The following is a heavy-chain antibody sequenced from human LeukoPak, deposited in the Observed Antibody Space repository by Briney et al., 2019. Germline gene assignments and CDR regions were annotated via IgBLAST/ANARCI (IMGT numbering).Heavy chain of an antibody. CDR1: GFTFSNAW. CDR3: TTDGGWYYFDY. V-gene: IGHV3-15*01. D-gene: IGHD6-19*01. CDR2: IKSKTDGGTT. Sequence: AGGSLRLSCAASGFTFSNAWMSWVRQAPGKGLEWVGRIKSKTDGGTTDYAAPVKGRFTISRDDSKNTLYLQMNSLKTEDTAVYFCTTDGGWYYFDYWGQGTLVTVSS. J-gene: IGHJ4*02.